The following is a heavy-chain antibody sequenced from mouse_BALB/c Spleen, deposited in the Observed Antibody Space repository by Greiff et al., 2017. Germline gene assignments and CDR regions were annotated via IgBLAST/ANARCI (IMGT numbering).Heavy chain of an antibody. CDR3: AVSDYGYAMDY. V-gene: IGHV1-14*01. Sequence: VQLKESGPELVKPGASVKMSCKASGYTFTSYVMHWVKQKPGQGLEWIGYINPYNDGTKYNEKFKGKATLTSDKSSSTAYMELSSLTSEDSAVYYCAVSDYGYAMDYWGQGTSVTVSS. CDR2: INPYNDGT. J-gene: IGHJ4*01. CDR1: GYTFTSYV. D-gene: IGHD2-4*01.